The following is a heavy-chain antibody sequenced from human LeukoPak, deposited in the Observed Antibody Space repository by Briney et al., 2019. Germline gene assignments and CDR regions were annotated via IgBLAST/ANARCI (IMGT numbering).Heavy chain of an antibody. CDR1: GFTFSAYA. V-gene: IGHV3-23*01. D-gene: IGHD1-26*01. CDR2: IGSDNKP. Sequence: GGSLRLSCEASGFTFSAYAMTWARQAPGQGLEWVASIGSDNKPHYSESVKGRLAISRDNSKSMLFLQLNSLRAEDTALYYCARDLHYYMAMDVWGQGTTVTVSS. J-gene: IGHJ6*02. CDR3: ARDLHYYMAMDV.